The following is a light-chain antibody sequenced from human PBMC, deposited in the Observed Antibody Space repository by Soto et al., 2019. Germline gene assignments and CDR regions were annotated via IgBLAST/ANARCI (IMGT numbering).Light chain of an antibody. CDR3: QQSYATPYT. Sequence: DIVMTQSPDSLAVSLGERATINCKSSQSLLANCNNKNCLAWYQHKPGQPPKMLILWASTRESGVPDRFSGSGSGTDFTLTISSLQAEDAAVYYCQQSYATPYTFGGGTKVDIK. V-gene: IGKV4-1*01. CDR2: WAS. J-gene: IGKJ4*01. CDR1: QSLLANCNNKNC.